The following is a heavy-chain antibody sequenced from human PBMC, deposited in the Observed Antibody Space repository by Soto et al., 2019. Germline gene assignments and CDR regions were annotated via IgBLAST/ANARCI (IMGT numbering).Heavy chain of an antibody. CDR1: GGSISSGDYY. D-gene: IGHD4-17*01. J-gene: IGHJ6*04. V-gene: IGHV4-30-4*01. Sequence: QVQLQESGPGLVKPSQTLSLTCTVSGGSISSGDYYWSWIRQPPGKGLEWIGYIYYSGSTYYNPALKSRVSVAVETSKDQFSLTLSSVPAADTAVYYCARDRGRLGDYDPDYYSGMDVWGEGTTVTVSS. CDR2: IYYSGST. CDR3: ARDRGRLGDYDPDYYSGMDV.